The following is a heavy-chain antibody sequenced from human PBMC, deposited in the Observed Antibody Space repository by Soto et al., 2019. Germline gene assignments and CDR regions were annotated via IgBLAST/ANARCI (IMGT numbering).Heavy chain of an antibody. Sequence: ASVKVSCKTSGYTLTSYDINWVRQATGQGLEWMGWMNPNSGNTGYAQKFQGRVTMTRNTSISTAYMELNSLRAEDTAVYYCAKEIAASATLWLDPWGQGTLVTVSS. J-gene: IGHJ5*02. CDR3: AKEIAASATLWLDP. V-gene: IGHV1-8*01. CDR1: GYTLTSYD. CDR2: MNPNSGNT. D-gene: IGHD6-13*01.